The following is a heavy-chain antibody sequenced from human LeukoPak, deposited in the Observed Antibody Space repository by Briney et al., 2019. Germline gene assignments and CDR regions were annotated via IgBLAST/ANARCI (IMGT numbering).Heavy chain of an antibody. J-gene: IGHJ4*02. D-gene: IGHD6-13*01. CDR3: ARDGLITAAGHLGPDY. V-gene: IGHV3-21*01. Sequence: GGSLRLSCAASGFTFSSYEMNWVRQAPGKGLEWVSSISSSSSYIYYADSVKGRFTISRDNAKNSLYLQMNSLRAEDTAVYYCARDGLITAAGHLGPDYWGQGTLVTVSS. CDR1: GFTFSSYE. CDR2: ISSSSSYI.